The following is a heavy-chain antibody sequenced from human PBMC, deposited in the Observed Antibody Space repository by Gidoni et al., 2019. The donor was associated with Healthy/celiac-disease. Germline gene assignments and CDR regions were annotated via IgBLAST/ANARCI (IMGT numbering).Heavy chain of an antibody. CDR3: ARDPAWIVATMWYGMDV. CDR2: ISSSGSTI. Sequence: QVQLVESGGGLVKPGGSLRLSCAASGLTFSDYYMSWIRQAPGKGLEWVSYISSSGSTIYYADSVKGRFTISRDNAKNSLYLQMNSLRAEDTAVYYCARDPAWIVATMWYGMDVWGQGTTVTVSS. J-gene: IGHJ6*02. V-gene: IGHV3-11*01. D-gene: IGHD5-12*01. CDR1: GLTFSDYY.